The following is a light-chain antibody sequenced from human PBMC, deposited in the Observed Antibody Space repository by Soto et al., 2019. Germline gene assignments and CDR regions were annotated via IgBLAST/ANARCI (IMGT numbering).Light chain of an antibody. CDR1: NSDVGAYNY. V-gene: IGLV2-8*01. CDR3: TSYAGSNNVV. J-gene: IGLJ2*01. Sequence: QSVLTQPPSASGSPGQSVTISCTGTNSDVGAYNYVPWYQQHPGKAPKLMIYEVSKRPSGVPDRFSGSKSGNTASLTVSGLQAEDEADYYCTSYAGSNNVVFGGGTKLTVL. CDR2: EVS.